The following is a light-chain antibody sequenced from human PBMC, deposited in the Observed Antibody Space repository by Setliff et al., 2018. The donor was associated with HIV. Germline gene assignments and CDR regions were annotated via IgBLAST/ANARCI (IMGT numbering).Light chain of an antibody. CDR2: GDN. V-gene: IGLV3-21*03. CDR1: NIGSKS. J-gene: IGLJ1*01. CDR3: QVWDSSSDHHV. Sequence: SYELTQPPSVSVAPGKTARITCGGNNIGSKSVHWYQQKPGQAPVLVVYGDNDRPSGIPERFSGSNSGNTATLTISRVEAGDEADYYCQVWDSSSDHHVFGTGTKVTVL.